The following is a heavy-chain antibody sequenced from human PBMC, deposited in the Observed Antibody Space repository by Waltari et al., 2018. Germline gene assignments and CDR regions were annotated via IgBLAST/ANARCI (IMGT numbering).Heavy chain of an antibody. CDR1: GGSFSGYY. V-gene: IGHV4-34*01. CDR3: ARGQYSSSWSTPYYFDY. D-gene: IGHD6-13*01. CDR2: INHSGST. Sequence: QVQLQQWGAGLLKPSETLSLTCAVYGGSFSGYYWSWIRQPPGKGLEWIGEINHSGSTNYNPSLKSRVTISVDTSKNQFSLKLSSVTAADTAVYYCARGQYSSSWSTPYYFDYWGQGTLVTVSS. J-gene: IGHJ4*02.